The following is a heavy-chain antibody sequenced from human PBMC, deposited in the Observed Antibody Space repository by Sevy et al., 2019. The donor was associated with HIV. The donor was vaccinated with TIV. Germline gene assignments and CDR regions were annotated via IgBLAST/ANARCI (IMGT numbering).Heavy chain of an antibody. J-gene: IGHJ6*03. V-gene: IGHV3-48*03. CDR1: GFTFSSYE. Sequence: GGSLRLSCAASGFTFSSYEMNWVRQAPGKGLEWVSYISSSGSTIYYADSVKGRFTISRDNAKNSLYLQMNSLRAEDTAVYYCARGRCSGGSYYHDYYYYYYMDVWGKGTTVTVSS. D-gene: IGHD2-15*01. CDR3: ARGRCSGGSYYHDYYYYYYMDV. CDR2: ISSSGSTI.